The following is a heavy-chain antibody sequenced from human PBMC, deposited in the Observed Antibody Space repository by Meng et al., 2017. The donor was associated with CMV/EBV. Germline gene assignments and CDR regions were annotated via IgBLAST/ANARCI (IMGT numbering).Heavy chain of an antibody. CDR3: ARAQYSSSCDY. CDR2: IYSSGSP. J-gene: IGHJ4*02. CDR1: GGSISSCDYY. Sequence: QVRLQESGPGLVKPSQTLSLTCIVSGGSISSCDYYWSWIRKPPGKGLGWIGYIYSSGSPYYNPSLKSRVTISVDTSKNQFSLKLSSVTAADTAVYYCARAQYSSSCDYWGQGTLVTVSS. V-gene: IGHV4-30-4*08. D-gene: IGHD6-13*01.